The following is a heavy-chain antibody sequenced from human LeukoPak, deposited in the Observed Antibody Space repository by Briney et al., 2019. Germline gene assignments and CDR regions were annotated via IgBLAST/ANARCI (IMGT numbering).Heavy chain of an antibody. CDR1: GGSFCGYY. CDR3: ARVGYCSGGSCYWTAYYYYGMDV. D-gene: IGHD2-15*01. J-gene: IGHJ6*02. Sequence: PSETLSLTCAVYGGSFCGYYWSWIRQPPGKGLEWIGEINHSGSTNYNPSLKSRVTISVDTSKNQFSLKLSSVTAADTAVYYCARVGYCSGGSCYWTAYYYYGMDVWGQGTTVTVSS. CDR2: INHSGST. V-gene: IGHV4-34*01.